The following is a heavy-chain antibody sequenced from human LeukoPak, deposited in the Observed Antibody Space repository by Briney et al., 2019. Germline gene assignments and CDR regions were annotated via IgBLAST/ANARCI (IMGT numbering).Heavy chain of an antibody. CDR2: INHSGST. CDR3: ARGPRITMIVVVITSWFDP. J-gene: IGHJ5*02. Sequence: PSETLSLTCAVYGGSFSGYYWSWIRQPPGKGLEWIGEINHSGSTNYNPSLKSRVTISVDTSKNQFSLKLSSVTAADTAVYYCARGPRITMIVVVITSWFDPWGQGTLVTVSS. CDR1: GGSFSGYY. D-gene: IGHD3-22*01. V-gene: IGHV4-34*01.